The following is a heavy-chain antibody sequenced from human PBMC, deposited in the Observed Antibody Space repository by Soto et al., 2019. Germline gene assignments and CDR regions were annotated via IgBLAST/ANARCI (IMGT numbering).Heavy chain of an antibody. D-gene: IGHD4-17*01. V-gene: IGHV1-3*01. Sequence: QVQLVQSGAEVKKPGASVKVSCKASGYTFTSYAMHWVRQAPGQRLEWMGWINAGNGNTKYSQKFQGSVTITRDTAASTDYMELSSRRSEDTAVYYCAGDRGYGDAGDYWGQGTLVTVSS. CDR1: GYTFTSYA. CDR2: INAGNGNT. CDR3: AGDRGYGDAGDY. J-gene: IGHJ4*02.